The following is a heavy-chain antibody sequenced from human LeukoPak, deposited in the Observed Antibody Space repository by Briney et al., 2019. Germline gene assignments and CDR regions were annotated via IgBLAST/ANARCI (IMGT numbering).Heavy chain of an antibody. V-gene: IGHV3-53*01. Sequence: GGSLRLSCAASGFTVSSNYMSWVRQAPGKGLEWVSVIYSGGSTYSADSVKGRFTISRDNSKNTLYLQMNSLRAEDTAVYYCARVALYPYYYYYGMDVWGQGTTVTVSS. CDR2: IYSGGST. CDR3: ARVALYPYYYYYGMDV. J-gene: IGHJ6*02. D-gene: IGHD2-8*01. CDR1: GFTVSSNY.